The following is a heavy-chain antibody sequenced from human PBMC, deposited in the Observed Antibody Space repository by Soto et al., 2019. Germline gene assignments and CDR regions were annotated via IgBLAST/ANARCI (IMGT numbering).Heavy chain of an antibody. CDR2: ISGSGGST. D-gene: IGHD3-3*01. Sequence: GGSLRLSCAASGFTFSSYAMSWVRQAPGKGLEWVSAISGSGGSTHYTDSVKGRFTISRDNSKNTLYLQMNSLRAEDTAVYYCAKDYYDFWSGYYTYYYYGMDVWGQGTTVTVSS. J-gene: IGHJ6*02. CDR3: AKDYYDFWSGYYTYYYYGMDV. V-gene: IGHV3-23*01. CDR1: GFTFSSYA.